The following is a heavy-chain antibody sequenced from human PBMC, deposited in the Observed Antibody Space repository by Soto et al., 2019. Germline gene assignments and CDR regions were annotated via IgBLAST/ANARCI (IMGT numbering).Heavy chain of an antibody. CDR1: GYTFTSYA. CDR2: INAGNGNT. CDR3: ARGQDYCPYYDFCGWFDP. J-gene: IGHJ5*02. V-gene: IGHV1-3*05. D-gene: IGHD3-3*01. Sequence: QVQLVQSGAEEKKPGASVKVSCKASGYTFTSYAMHWVRQAPGQRLEWMGWINAGNGNTKYSQKFQGRVTITRDTSASTAYMELSSLRSEDTAVYYCARGQDYCPYYDFCGWFDPWGQGTLVTVSS.